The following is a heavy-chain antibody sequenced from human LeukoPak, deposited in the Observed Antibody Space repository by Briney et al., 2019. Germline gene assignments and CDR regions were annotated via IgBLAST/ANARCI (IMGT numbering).Heavy chain of an antibody. Sequence: GGSLRLSCAASGFTFSNYWMSWVRQAPGEGLEWVATIKQDGSDKYYVDSVKGRFTISRDNAKNSLYLQMNSLRAEDTAVYYCARDKDSGGATGSILDYWGQGTLVTVSS. V-gene: IGHV3-7*03. CDR1: GFTFSNYW. CDR3: ARDKDSGGATGSILDY. D-gene: IGHD1-26*01. CDR2: IKQDGSDK. J-gene: IGHJ4*02.